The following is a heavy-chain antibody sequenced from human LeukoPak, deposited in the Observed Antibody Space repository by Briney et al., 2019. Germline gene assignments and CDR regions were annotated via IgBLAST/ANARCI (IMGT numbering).Heavy chain of an antibody. D-gene: IGHD1-7*01. CDR3: AKDERNWNYNLASQTYD. CDR1: GFIFSSYA. J-gene: IGHJ4*02. V-gene: IGHV3-23*01. Sequence: GGSLRLSCAASGFIFSSYAMSWVRQAPGKGLEWVPAISGSGVSTYYADSVKGRFTVSRDNSKNTLYLQMSSLRAEDTAVYYCAKDERNWNYNLASQTYDWGQGTLVTVSS. CDR2: ISGSGVST.